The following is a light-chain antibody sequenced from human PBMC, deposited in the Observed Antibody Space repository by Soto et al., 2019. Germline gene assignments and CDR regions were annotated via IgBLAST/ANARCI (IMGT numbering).Light chain of an antibody. CDR3: QQYYSAPWT. CDR2: CAS. CDR1: QSVLYSSNNKNY. Sequence: DIVMTQSPDSLAVALGERATINCKSSQSVLYSSNNKNYLAWYQQKPGQPPKLLIYCASTRVSGVPARFSGGVCGTDFTLTLSSLRAEDGAVYCCQQYYSAPWTFGQGTKV. V-gene: IGKV4-1*01. J-gene: IGKJ1*01.